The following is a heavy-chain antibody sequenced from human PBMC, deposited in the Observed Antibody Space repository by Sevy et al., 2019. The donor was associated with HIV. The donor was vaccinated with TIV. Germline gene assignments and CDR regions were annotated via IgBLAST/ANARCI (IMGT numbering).Heavy chain of an antibody. J-gene: IGHJ5*02. D-gene: IGHD3-10*01. CDR2: IQYDGSNK. Sequence: GGSLRLSCAASGFSFSSYGMHWVRQAPGKGLEWMSYIQYDGSNKDYGDSVKGRFTISRDNPKNPLYLQMNSLRVEDMAVFYCIKDGGGKGVDPWGQGTLVTVSS. CDR3: IKDGGGKGVDP. CDR1: GFSFSSYG. V-gene: IGHV3-30*02.